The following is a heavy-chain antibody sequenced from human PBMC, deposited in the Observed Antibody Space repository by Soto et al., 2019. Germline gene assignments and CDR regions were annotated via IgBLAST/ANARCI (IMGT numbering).Heavy chain of an antibody. D-gene: IGHD1-26*01. J-gene: IGHJ4*02. CDR1: GGTFSSYS. CDR2: IIPIFGTA. CDR3: ARDGGRHSGGIDY. Sequence: QVQLVQSGAEVKKPGSSVKVSCKASGGTFSSYSINWVRQAPGQGLEWMGEIIPIFGTANYAQKFQGRVTITADEYTSTAYLALSRLRSEDTAVYYCARDGGRHSGGIDYWGQGTLVTVSS. V-gene: IGHV1-69*01.